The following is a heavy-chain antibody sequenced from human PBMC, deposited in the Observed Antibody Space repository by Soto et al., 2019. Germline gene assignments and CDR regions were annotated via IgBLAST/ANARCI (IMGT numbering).Heavy chain of an antibody. CDR2: ISGSGGST. J-gene: IGHJ5*02. CDR3: AKDPTVTRPYNWFDP. V-gene: IGHV3-23*01. CDR1: GFTFSSCA. Sequence: GGSLRLSCAASGFTFSSCAMSWVRQAPGKGLEWVSAISGSGGSTYYADSVKGRFTISRDNSKNTLYLQMNSPRAEDTAVYYCAKDPTVTRPYNWFDPWGQGTLVTVSS. D-gene: IGHD4-4*01.